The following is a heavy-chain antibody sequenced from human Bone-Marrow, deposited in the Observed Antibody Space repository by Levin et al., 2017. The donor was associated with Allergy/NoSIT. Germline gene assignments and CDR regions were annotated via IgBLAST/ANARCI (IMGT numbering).Heavy chain of an antibody. CDR1: GYTFSRYG. Sequence: VASVKVSCKASGYTFSRYGLTWVRQAPGQGPEWMGWISPNNGNTNYAQKFQGRVTVTTDTSSSTAYMELRSLRSDDTAVYYCARDDCGSGSYYIFDYWGQGTLVIVSS. D-gene: IGHD3-10*01. CDR3: ARDDCGSGSYYIFDY. CDR2: ISPNNGNT. J-gene: IGHJ4*02. V-gene: IGHV1-18*01.